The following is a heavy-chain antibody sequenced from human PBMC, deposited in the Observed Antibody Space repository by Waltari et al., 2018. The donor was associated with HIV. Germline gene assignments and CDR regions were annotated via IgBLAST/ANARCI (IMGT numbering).Heavy chain of an antibody. CDR3: ARELRFDIVFDY. CDR2: INTGDGST. J-gene: IGHJ4*02. CDR1: KYTFASYG. V-gene: IGHV1-3*04. D-gene: IGHD5-12*01. Sequence: QVQLVQSGAEMRKPGASVKVSCTASKYTFASYGIHWLRQAPGQRLEWMGWINTGDGSTKYSPKFQGRVTITRDTSASTAYMQLSSLRSEDTAIYYCARELRFDIVFDYWGQGTLVTVSS.